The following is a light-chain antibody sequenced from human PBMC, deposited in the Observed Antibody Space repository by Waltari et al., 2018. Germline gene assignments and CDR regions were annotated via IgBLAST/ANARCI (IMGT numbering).Light chain of an antibody. J-gene: IGKJ2*01. CDR3: QQYYTSPPYT. Sequence: DIVMTQSPDSLAVSLGERATINCKSSQSVLYSSNNKNYLAWYQQKPGQPPKLLFYWASTRESGVPDRFSGSGSGTDFTLTISSLQAEDVAVYYCQQYYTSPPYTFGQRTKLEIK. V-gene: IGKV4-1*01. CDR1: QSVLYSSNNKNY. CDR2: WAS.